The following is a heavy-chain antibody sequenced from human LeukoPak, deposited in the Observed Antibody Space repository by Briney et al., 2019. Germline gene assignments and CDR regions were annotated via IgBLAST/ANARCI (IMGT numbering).Heavy chain of an antibody. J-gene: IGHJ5*02. D-gene: IGHD2-2*02. Sequence: ASVKVSCKASGYTFTNFYMHWVRQAPGQGLEWMGIINPSGGSTTYAQKFQGRVSMTRDTSTSTVYMVLSSPRSEDTAVYYCSRGEYQLLYDHWGQGTLVSVAS. CDR3: SRGEYQLLYDH. CDR2: INPSGGST. CDR1: GYTFTNFY. V-gene: IGHV1-46*01.